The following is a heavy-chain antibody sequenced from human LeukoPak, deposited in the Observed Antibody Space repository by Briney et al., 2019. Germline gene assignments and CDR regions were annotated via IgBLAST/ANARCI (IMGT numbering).Heavy chain of an antibody. J-gene: IGHJ4*02. V-gene: IGHV4-4*02. CDR1: GGSISSTNW. CDR2: IYHSGGT. Sequence: SETLSLTCAVSGGSISSTNWWNWVRQPPGKGLEWIAQIYHSGGTNYNPSPKGRVTISVDKSKNQFSLRLSSVIAADTAVYYCAKSYGSRSPLEYWGQGTLVTVSS. D-gene: IGHD3-10*01. CDR3: AKSYGSRSPLEY.